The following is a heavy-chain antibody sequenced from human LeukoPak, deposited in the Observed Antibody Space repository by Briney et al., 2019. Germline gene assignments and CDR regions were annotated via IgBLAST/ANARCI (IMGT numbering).Heavy chain of an antibody. V-gene: IGHV3-23*01. CDR3: AKINTDDYYGSGSYLVY. D-gene: IGHD3-10*01. CDR2: ISGSGGST. J-gene: IGHJ4*02. CDR1: GFTFSSYA. Sequence: PGGSLRLSCAASGFTFSSYAMGWVRQAPGKGLEWVSAISGSGGSTYYADSVKGRFTISRDNSKNTLYLQMNSLRAEDTAVYYCAKINTDDYYGSGSYLVYWGQGTLVTVSS.